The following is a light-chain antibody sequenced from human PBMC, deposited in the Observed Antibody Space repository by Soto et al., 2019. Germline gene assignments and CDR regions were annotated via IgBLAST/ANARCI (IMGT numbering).Light chain of an antibody. CDR1: QSLSNN. V-gene: IGKV3-15*01. J-gene: IGKJ4*01. CDR3: QQYNTWPLT. Sequence: EIVMTQSPATLSVSPGERTTLSCRASQSLSNNLAWYQQKPGQAPRLLIYFTSTSATGIPARFSGSGSGTDFTLTISSLQSEDFAVYYCQQYNTWPLTFGGGTKEETK. CDR2: FTS.